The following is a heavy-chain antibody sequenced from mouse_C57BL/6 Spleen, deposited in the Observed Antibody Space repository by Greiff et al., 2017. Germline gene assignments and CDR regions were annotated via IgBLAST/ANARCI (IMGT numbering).Heavy chain of an antibody. J-gene: IGHJ4*01. CDR2: IWGDGST. Sequence: VQLQQSGPGLVAPSQSLSITCTVSGFSLTSYGVSWVRQPPGKGLEWLGVIWGDGSTNYHSALISRLSISKDNSKSQVFLKLNSLQTDDTATYYCAKPIYYDYDGNWNYAMDYWGQGTSVTVSS. D-gene: IGHD2-4*01. CDR1: GFSLTSYG. CDR3: AKPIYYDYDGNWNYAMDY. V-gene: IGHV2-3*01.